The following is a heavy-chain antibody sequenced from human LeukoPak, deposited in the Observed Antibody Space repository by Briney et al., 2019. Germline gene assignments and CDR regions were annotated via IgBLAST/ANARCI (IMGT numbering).Heavy chain of an antibody. CDR3: ASHYFDGGGYYRPEYFQH. J-gene: IGHJ1*01. CDR2: ISSSSISI. D-gene: IGHD3-22*01. Sequence: GGSLRLSCAASGFTFSRYSMKWVRQAPGQGLEWVSYISSSSISIYYADSVKGRFTASRDNAKNSVYLQLESLRDEDTAVYYCASHYFDGGGYYRPEYFQHWGQGTLVIVSS. V-gene: IGHV3-48*02. CDR1: GFTFSRYS.